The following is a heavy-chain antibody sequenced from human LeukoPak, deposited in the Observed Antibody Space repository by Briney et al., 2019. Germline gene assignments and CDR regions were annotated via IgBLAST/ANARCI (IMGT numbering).Heavy chain of an antibody. CDR1: GFTFSTYG. CDR2: ISGSGGST. V-gene: IGHV3-23*01. CDR3: SRSSDHHNKD. D-gene: IGHD1-1*01. J-gene: IGHJ4*02. Sequence: QPGRSLRLSCAASGFTFSTYGMHWVRQAPGKGLEWVSAISGSGGSTYYADSVKGRFTISRDNSKNTLYLQMNSLRAEDTAIYYCSRSSDHHNKDWGQGTLVTVSS.